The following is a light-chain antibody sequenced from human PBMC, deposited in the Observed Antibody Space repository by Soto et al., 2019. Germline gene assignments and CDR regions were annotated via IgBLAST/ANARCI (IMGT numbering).Light chain of an antibody. J-gene: IGLJ3*02. CDR2: LEGSGRY. CDR3: ETWDSNTLV. CDR1: SGHSTYI. V-gene: IGLV4-60*02. Sequence: QSVLTQSSSASASLGSSVKLTCTLSSGHSTYIIAWHQQQPGKAPRYLMNLEGSGRYNRGGGVPDRFSGSSSGADRYLTISNLQFEDEADYYCETWDSNTLVFGGGTKLTVL.